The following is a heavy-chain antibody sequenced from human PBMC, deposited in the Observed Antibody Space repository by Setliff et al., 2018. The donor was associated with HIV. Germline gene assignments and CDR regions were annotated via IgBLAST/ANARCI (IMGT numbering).Heavy chain of an antibody. CDR3: VSRSRHMVRGYYFDY. J-gene: IGHJ4*02. CDR2: IAPNSGGT. D-gene: IGHD3-10*01. CDR1: GYTLTDFY. V-gene: IGHV1-2*02. Sequence: ASVTVSCKASGYTLTDFYIHWVRQAPGQGLEWMGWIAPNSGGTGYAENFKGRVTMTRDTSVNTAYMELSRLTSDDTAVYYCVSRSRHMVRGYYFDYWGQGALVTVSS.